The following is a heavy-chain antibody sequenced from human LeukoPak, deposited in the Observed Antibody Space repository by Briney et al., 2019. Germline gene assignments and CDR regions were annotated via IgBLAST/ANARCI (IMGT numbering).Heavy chain of an antibody. V-gene: IGHV1-69*13. Sequence: GASVKVSCKASGGTFSSYAISWMRQAPGQGLEWMGGIIPIFGTANYAQKFQGRVTITADESTSTAYMELSSLRSEDTAVYYCARSGSVGPYYYYGMDVWGQGTTVTVSS. CDR2: IIPIFGTA. D-gene: IGHD3-10*01. CDR1: GGTFSSYA. J-gene: IGHJ6*02. CDR3: ARSGSVGPYYYYGMDV.